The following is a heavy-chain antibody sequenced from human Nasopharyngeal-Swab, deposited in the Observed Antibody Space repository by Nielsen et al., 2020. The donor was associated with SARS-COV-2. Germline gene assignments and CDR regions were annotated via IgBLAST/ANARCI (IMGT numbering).Heavy chain of an antibody. V-gene: IGHV1-24*01. CDR3: ATEFAFYSGSHRGSVW. CDR1: GYTLTELS. J-gene: IGHJ4*02. Sequence: ASVKVSCKVSGYTLTELSMHWVRQAPGKGLEWMGGFDPEDGETIYAQKFQGRVTMTEDKSTDTAYMELSSLRSEDTAVYYCATEFAFYSGSHRGSVWWGQGTLVTVSS. CDR2: FDPEDGET. D-gene: IGHD1-26*01.